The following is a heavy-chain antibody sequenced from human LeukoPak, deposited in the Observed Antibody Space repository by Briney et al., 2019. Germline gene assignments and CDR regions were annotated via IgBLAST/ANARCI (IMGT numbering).Heavy chain of an antibody. CDR2: IKSDGST. J-gene: IGHJ1*01. CDR3: ARAPSEIGGYYPEYFRH. V-gene: IGHV3-74*01. CDR1: GFTFSSSA. Sequence: GGSLRLSCAASGFTFSSSAMSWVRQAPGKGLVWVSRIKSDGSTNYADSVKGRFTISRDNAKNTVSLQMNSLRAEDTGVYYCARAPSEIGGYYPEYFRHWGQGTLVTVSS. D-gene: IGHD3-22*01.